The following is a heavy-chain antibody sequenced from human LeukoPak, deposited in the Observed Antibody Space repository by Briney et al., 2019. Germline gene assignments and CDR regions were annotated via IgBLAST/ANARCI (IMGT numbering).Heavy chain of an antibody. CDR2: INKDGSAK. CDR1: GFTFSSYY. CDR3: GRAGGTYYAIAFVI. J-gene: IGHJ3*02. D-gene: IGHD1-26*01. V-gene: IGHV3-7*01. Sequence: GGALRLSCAASGFTFSSYYMSCVRQAPGKGLEWVSNINKDGSAKYYADSVKGRFTISRDNAKNSLYLQMNSLRTKDTASYYFGRAGGTYYAIAFVIWGERTMVTVSS.